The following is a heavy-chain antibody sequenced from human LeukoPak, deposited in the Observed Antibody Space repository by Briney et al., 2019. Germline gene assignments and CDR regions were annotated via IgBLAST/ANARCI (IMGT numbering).Heavy chain of an antibody. V-gene: IGHV1-69*05. D-gene: IGHD6-6*01. Sequence: GASVKVSCXASGGTFSSYAISWVRQAHGQGLEWMGRIIPIFGTANYAQKFQGRVTITTDESTGTAYMELSSLRSEDTAVYYCARDLLIAASDSWFDPWGQGTLVTVSS. CDR2: IIPIFGTA. J-gene: IGHJ5*02. CDR1: GGTFSSYA. CDR3: ARDLLIAASDSWFDP.